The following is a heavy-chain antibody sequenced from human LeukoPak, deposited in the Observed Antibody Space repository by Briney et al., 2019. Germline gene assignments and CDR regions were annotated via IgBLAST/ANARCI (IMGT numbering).Heavy chain of an antibody. CDR2: IYTSGST. CDR3: AREAGYSSGWYNYYYYMDV. CDR1: GGSISSYY. D-gene: IGHD6-19*01. V-gene: IGHV4-4*09. Sequence: SETLSLTCTVSGGSISSYYWSWIRQPPGKGLEWIGYIYTSGSTNYNPSLKSRVTISVDTSKNQFSRKLSSVAAADTAVYYCAREAGYSSGWYNYYYYMDVWGKGTTVTVSS. J-gene: IGHJ6*03.